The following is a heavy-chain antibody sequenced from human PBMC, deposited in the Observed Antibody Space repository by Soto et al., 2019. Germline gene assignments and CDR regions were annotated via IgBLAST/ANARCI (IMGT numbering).Heavy chain of an antibody. J-gene: IGHJ4*02. V-gene: IGHV3-48*02. CDR2: ISSSRSTI. CDR1: GFSFSGYR. Sequence: GWALRLSCTASGFSFSGYRLNWVRQAPGKGLEWVSYISSSRSTIYYADSVKGRFTISRDNAKNLLFLQMNSLRDEDTAVYYCARDPRNYFDYWGQGTLVTGSS. CDR3: ARDPRNYFDY.